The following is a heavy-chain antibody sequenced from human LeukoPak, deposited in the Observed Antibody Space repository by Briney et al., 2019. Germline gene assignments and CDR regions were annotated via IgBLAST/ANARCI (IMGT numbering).Heavy chain of an antibody. J-gene: IGHJ6*03. D-gene: IGHD2/OR15-2a*01. CDR1: GFTFDDYA. V-gene: IGHV3-9*01. CDR3: AKGGVYGPLDYYYYMDV. Sequence: PGRSLRLSCAASGFTFDDYAMHWVRQAPGEGLEWVSGISWNSGSIGYADSVKGRFTISRDNAKNSLYLQMNSLRAEDTALYYCAKGGVYGPLDYYYYMDVWGKGTTVTVSS. CDR2: ISWNSGSI.